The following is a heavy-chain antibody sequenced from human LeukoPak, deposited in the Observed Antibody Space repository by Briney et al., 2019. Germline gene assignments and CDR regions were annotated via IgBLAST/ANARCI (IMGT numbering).Heavy chain of an antibody. V-gene: IGHV3-21*01. CDR2: ISSSSSYI. D-gene: IGHD2-21*02. CDR1: GFTFSSYS. CDR3: ARDYCGGDCYSIAGGAFDI. Sequence: GGSLRLSCAASGFTFSSYSMNWVRQAPGKGLEWVSSISSSSSYIYYADSVKGRFTISRDNAKNSLYLQMNSLRAEDTAVYYCARDYCGGDCYSIAGGAFDIWGQGTMVTVSS. J-gene: IGHJ3*02.